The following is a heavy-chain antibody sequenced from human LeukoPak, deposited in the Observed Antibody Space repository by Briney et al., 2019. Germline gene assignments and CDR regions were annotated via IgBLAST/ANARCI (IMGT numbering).Heavy chain of an antibody. J-gene: IGHJ4*02. D-gene: IGHD1-26*01. V-gene: IGHV3-21*01. CDR3: ARDLVEPPRTYYFDY. Sequence: GGSPRLSCAASGFTFSSYSMNWVRQAPGKGLEWVSSISSSSSYIYYADSVKGRFTISRDNAKNSLYLQMNSLRAEDTAVYYCARDLVEPPRTYYFDYWGQGTLVTVSS. CDR2: ISSSSSYI. CDR1: GFTFSSYS.